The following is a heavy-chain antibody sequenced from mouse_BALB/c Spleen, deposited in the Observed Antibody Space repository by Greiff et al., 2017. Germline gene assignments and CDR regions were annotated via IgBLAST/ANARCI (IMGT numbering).Heavy chain of an antibody. CDR3: ARHVPNWDAMDY. V-gene: IGHV5-6*01. D-gene: IGHD4-1*01. Sequence: EVQVVESGGDLVKPGGSLKLSCAASGFTFSSYGMSWVRQTPDKRLEWVATISSGGSYTYYPDSVKGRFTISRDNAKNTLYLQMSSLKSEDTAMYYCARHVPNWDAMDYWGQGTSVTVSS. J-gene: IGHJ4*01. CDR1: GFTFSSYG. CDR2: ISSGGSYT.